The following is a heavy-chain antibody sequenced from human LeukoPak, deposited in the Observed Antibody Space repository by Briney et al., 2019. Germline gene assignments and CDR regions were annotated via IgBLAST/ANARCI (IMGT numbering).Heavy chain of an antibody. V-gene: IGHV1-69*04. J-gene: IGHJ6*02. CDR3: ARALLLIAARRSEDYYYYGMDV. CDR2: IIPIFGIA. Sequence: ASVKVSCKASGGTFSSYAISWVRQAPGQGPEWMGRIIPIFGIASYAQKFQGRVTITADKSTSTAYMELSSLRSEDTAVYYCARALLLIAARRSEDYYYYGMDVWGQGTTVTVSS. D-gene: IGHD6-6*01. CDR1: GGTFSSYA.